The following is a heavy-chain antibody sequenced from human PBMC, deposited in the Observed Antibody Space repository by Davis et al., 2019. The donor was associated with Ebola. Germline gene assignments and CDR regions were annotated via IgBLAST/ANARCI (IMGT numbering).Heavy chain of an antibody. CDR1: GFTFSSYA. J-gene: IGHJ3*02. Sequence: GGSLRLSCAASGFTFSSYAMHWVRQAPGKGLEWVAVISYDGSNKYYADSVEGRFTISRDNSKSTLYLQMNSLRADDTAVYYCASGQFNWNDRGAFDIWGQGTMVTVSS. D-gene: IGHD1-20*01. V-gene: IGHV3-30*14. CDR3: ASGQFNWNDRGAFDI. CDR2: ISYDGSNK.